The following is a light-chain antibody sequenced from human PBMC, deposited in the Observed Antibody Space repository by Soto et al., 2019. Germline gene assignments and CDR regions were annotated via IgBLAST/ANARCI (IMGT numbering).Light chain of an antibody. Sequence: DIQMTQSPSTLSASVRDRVTITCRASQSISSWLAWYQQKPGKAPKLLIYDASSLESGVPSRFSGSGSGTEFTRTISSLQPDDFATYYCQQYNSYPLTFGGGTKVDIK. V-gene: IGKV1-5*01. CDR2: DAS. CDR3: QQYNSYPLT. CDR1: QSISSW. J-gene: IGKJ4*01.